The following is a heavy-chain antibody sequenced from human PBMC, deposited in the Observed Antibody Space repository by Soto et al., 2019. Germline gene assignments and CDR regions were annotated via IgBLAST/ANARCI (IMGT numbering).Heavy chain of an antibody. CDR1: GFTFSSYS. V-gene: IGHV3-21*01. CDR3: ARDLHDYVWGSLDY. D-gene: IGHD3-16*01. Sequence: GGSLRLSXAASGFTFSSYSMNWVRQAPGKGLEWVSSISSSSSYIYYADSVKGRFTISRDNAKNSLYLQMNSLRAEDTAVYYCARDLHDYVWGSLDYWGQGTLVTVSS. J-gene: IGHJ4*02. CDR2: ISSSSSYI.